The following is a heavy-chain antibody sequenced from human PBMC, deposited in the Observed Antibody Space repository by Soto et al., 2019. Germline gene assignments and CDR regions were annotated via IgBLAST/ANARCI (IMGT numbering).Heavy chain of an antibody. CDR2: ISGSGGST. J-gene: IGHJ4*02. CDR1: GFTFSSYA. Sequence: EVQLLESGGGLVQPGGSLRLSCAASGFTFSSYAMSWVCQAPGKGLEWVSAISGSGGSTYYADSVKGRFTISRDNSKNTLYLHMNSLRAEDTAVYYCAKETDLGYCSGGSCYLCWGQGTLVTVSS. V-gene: IGHV3-23*01. CDR3: AKETDLGYCSGGSCYLC. D-gene: IGHD2-15*01.